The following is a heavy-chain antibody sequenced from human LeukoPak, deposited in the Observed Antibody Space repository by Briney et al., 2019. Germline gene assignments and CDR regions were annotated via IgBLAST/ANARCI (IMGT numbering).Heavy chain of an antibody. CDR3: ARPRGCSSNRCNNFDY. Sequence: PGGSLRLSCAASGFTFSSYAMSWVRQAPGKGLEWVSAISGSGAGTYYADSVKGRFTVSRDNSKNTLYLQMTSLGAEDTAVYYCARPRGCSSNRCNNFDYWGQGALVTVSS. J-gene: IGHJ4*02. CDR2: ISGSGAGT. D-gene: IGHD2-2*01. CDR1: GFTFSSYA. V-gene: IGHV3-23*01.